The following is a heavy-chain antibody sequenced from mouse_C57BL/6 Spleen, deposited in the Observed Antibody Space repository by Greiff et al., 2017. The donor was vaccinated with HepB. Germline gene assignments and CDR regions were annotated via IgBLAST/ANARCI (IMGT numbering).Heavy chain of an antibody. CDR2: ISSGSSTI. CDR1: GFTFSDYG. CDR3: ARAAATGGYFDV. D-gene: IGHD1-2*01. V-gene: IGHV5-17*01. Sequence: VQLKESGGGLVKPGGSLKLSCAASGFTFSDYGMHWVRQAPEKGLEWVAYISSGSSTIYYADTVKGRFTISRDNAKHTLFLQMTSLRSEDTAIYYCARAAATGGYFDVWGTGTTVTVSS. J-gene: IGHJ1*03.